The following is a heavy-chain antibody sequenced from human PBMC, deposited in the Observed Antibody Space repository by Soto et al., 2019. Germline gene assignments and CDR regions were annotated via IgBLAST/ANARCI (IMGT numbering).Heavy chain of an antibody. CDR3: ARDGYRVIKTTVTETDYYYYYGMDV. CDR1: GGTFSSYA. D-gene: IGHD4-4*01. J-gene: IGHJ6*02. Sequence: QVQLVQSGAEVKKPGSSVKVSCKASGGTFSSYAISWVRQAPGQGLEWMGGIIPIFGTANYAQKFQGRVTIPADESTSTAYMELSSLRSEDTAVYYCARDGYRVIKTTVTETDYYYYYGMDVWGQGTTVTVSS. CDR2: IIPIFGTA. V-gene: IGHV1-69*01.